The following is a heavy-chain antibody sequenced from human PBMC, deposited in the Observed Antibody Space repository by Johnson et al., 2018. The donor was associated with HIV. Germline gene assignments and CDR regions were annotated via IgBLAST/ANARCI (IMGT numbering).Heavy chain of an antibody. CDR3: AKEIAAAGGGAFDI. CDR1: GFTFSSYA. V-gene: IGHV3-30*04. D-gene: IGHD6-13*01. Sequence: QVQLVESGGGVVQPGRSLRLSCAASGFTFSSYAMHWVRQAPGKGLEWVAVISYDGSNKYYADSVKGRFTISRDNSKNTLYLQMNSLRAEDTALYYCAKEIAAAGGGAFDIWGQGTMVTVSS. CDR2: ISYDGSNK. J-gene: IGHJ3*02.